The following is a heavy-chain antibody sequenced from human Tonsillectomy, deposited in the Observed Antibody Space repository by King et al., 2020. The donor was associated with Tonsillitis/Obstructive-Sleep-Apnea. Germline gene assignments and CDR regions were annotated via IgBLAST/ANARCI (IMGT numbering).Heavy chain of an antibody. CDR1: GXTFSSXS. J-gene: IGHJ3*02. Sequence: VQLVESGGGLVKPGGSLRLSCAASGXTFSSXSMXWVRXAPGKGLEWXSSIXXXXXYIXXXDXXXGRFTISRXNXKXSXYLQMNSLRAEDTAVDYCAGXXGXXSXXXXXFDIXGXGTX. CDR2: IXXXXXYI. V-gene: IGHV3-21*01. CDR3: AGXXGXXSXXXXXFDI.